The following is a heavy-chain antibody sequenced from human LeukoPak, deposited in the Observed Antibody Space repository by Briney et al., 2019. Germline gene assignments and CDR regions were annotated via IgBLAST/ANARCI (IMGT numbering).Heavy chain of an antibody. J-gene: IGHJ4*02. Sequence: QPGGSLRLSCAASGFTFSSYWMSWVRQAPGKGLEWVANIKQDGSEKYYVDSVEGRFTISRDNAKNSLYLQMSSLRAEDTAVYYCARDTYDSSGYYAHLDYWGQGTLVTVSS. CDR1: GFTFSSYW. CDR3: ARDTYDSSGYYAHLDY. CDR2: IKQDGSEK. D-gene: IGHD3-22*01. V-gene: IGHV3-7*01.